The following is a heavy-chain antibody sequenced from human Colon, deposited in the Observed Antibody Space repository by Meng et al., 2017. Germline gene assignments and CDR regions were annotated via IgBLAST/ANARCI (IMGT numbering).Heavy chain of an antibody. Sequence: QVQLAESGGGVVQTVDALRLSCQSSGFSFNWYAVHLVRQAPGKGLEWVAVTSSDGKNQAYADSVKGRFTISRDTSKNTVILEMNSLRSEDTAVYYCARSGLTWANFHHWGQGTLVTVSS. J-gene: IGHJ4*02. CDR1: GFSFNWYA. V-gene: IGHV3-30*01. D-gene: IGHD7-27*01. CDR2: TSSDGKNQ. CDR3: ARSGLTWANFHH.